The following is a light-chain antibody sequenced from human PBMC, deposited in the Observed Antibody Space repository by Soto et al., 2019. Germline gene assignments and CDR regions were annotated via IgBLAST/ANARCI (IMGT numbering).Light chain of an antibody. CDR2: AAS. V-gene: IGKV1-39*01. J-gene: IGKJ1*01. CDR1: QSVSGW. Sequence: DIQMTQSPSTLSASVGDTVTVTCRASQSVSGWLAWYQQKPGKAPKVLIYAASSLQRGVPSRFSGSGSGTDFTLTISSLQPEDFATYYCQQSYRTSWTFGQGTKVDIK. CDR3: QQSYRTSWT.